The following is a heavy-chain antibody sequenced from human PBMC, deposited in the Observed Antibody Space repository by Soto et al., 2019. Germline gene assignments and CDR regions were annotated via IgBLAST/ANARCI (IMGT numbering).Heavy chain of an antibody. J-gene: IGHJ4*02. D-gene: IGHD2-8*01. CDR1: GYTFTSYA. CDR3: ARESPCITNGVCYSPY. Sequence: ASVKVSCKASGYTFTSYAMHWVRQAPGQRLEWMGWINAGNGNTKYSQKFQGRVTITRDTSASTAYMELSSLRSEDTAVYYCARESPCITNGVCYSPYWGQGTVVTVSS. CDR2: INAGNGNT. V-gene: IGHV1-3*01.